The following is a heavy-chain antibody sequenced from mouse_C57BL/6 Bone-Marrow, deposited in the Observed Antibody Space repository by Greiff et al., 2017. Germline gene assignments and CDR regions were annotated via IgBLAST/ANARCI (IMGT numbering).Heavy chain of an antibody. J-gene: IGHJ1*03. CDR2: IYPRSGNT. V-gene: IGHV1-81*01. CDR1: GYTFTSYG. Sequence: QVQLQQSGAELARPGASVKLSCKASGYTFTSYGISWVKQRTGQGLEWIGEIYPRSGNTYYNEKFKGKATLTADKSYSTAYMELRSLTSEDSAVYFCARARYWYFGVWGTGTTVTVSS. CDR3: ARARYWYFGV.